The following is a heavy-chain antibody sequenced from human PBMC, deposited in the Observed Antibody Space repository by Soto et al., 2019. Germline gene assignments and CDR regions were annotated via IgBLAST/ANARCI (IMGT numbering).Heavy chain of an antibody. D-gene: IGHD6-19*01. CDR2: MSNSGDET. V-gene: IGHV3-23*01. CDR3: AKDAARTSGWYYFDF. J-gene: IGHJ4*02. Sequence: HPGGSLSLSCAASGFTFRTYAMGWVRQAPGKGLEWVSVMSNSGDETYDADSVKGRFTISRDNFRNALYLQLSSLRADDTAVYYCAKDAARTSGWYYFDFWGQGTLVTVSS. CDR1: GFTFRTYA.